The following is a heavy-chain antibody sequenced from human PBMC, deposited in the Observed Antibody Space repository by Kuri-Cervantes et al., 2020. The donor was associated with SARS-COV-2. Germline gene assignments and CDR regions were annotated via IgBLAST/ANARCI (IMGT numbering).Heavy chain of an antibody. CDR1: GGSISSYY. Sequence: GSLRLSCTVSGGSISSYYWSWIRQPPGKGLEWIGYIYYSGSTNYNPSLKSRVTISVDTSKNQFSLKLSSVTAADTAVYYCARDSYYYDSNAFDIWGQGTMVTVSS. V-gene: IGHV4-59*01. D-gene: IGHD3-22*01. J-gene: IGHJ3*02. CDR2: IYYSGST. CDR3: ARDSYYYDSNAFDI.